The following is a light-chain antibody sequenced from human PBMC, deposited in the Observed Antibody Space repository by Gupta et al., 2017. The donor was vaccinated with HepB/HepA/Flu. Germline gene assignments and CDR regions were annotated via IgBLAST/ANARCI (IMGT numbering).Light chain of an antibody. Sequence: KVPTVIIYEFTKRPSGVSSRCSGSKSANAASLTIAGLQAEDEADYYCASYTSTKTLFGGGTKVTVI. CDR3: ASYTSTKTL. V-gene: IGLV2-23*02. CDR2: EFT. J-gene: IGLJ2*01.